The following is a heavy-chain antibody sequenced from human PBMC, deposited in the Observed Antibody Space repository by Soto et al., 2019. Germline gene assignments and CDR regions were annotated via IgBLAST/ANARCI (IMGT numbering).Heavy chain of an antibody. Sequence: QVQLQESGPGLVKPSQTLSLTCTVSGGSISSGGYYWSWIRQHPGKGLGWIGYIYYSGSTYYNPSLKSRVTISVDTSKNQFSQKQSSVTAAATAVYYCAKESEMSTITPWGQGTLVTVSS. CDR1: GGSISSGGYY. V-gene: IGHV4-31*03. J-gene: IGHJ5*02. CDR3: AKESEMSTITP. CDR2: IYYSGST. D-gene: IGHD5-12*01.